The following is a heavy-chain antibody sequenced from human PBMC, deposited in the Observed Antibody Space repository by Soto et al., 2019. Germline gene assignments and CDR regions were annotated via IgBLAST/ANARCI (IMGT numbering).Heavy chain of an antibody. D-gene: IGHD2-2*01. J-gene: IGHJ2*01. V-gene: IGHV4-30-4*08. Sequence: SETLSLTCNVSGGAINSGANYWSWIRQPPGKGLEWIGYISYSGSTYYNPSLKSRVTISADTSRNQFSLDLRSVTASDTAVYYCVRRSTASYWYFGLWGRGTLVTVSS. CDR2: ISYSGST. CDR3: VRRSTASYWYFGL. CDR1: GGAINSGANY.